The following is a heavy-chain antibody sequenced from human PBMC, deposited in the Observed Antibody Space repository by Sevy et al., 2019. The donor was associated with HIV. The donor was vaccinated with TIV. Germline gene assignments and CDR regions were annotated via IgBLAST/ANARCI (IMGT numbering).Heavy chain of an antibody. J-gene: IGHJ5*02. Sequence: GASVKVSCKVSGYTLTKLSIHWVRQAPGKRLEWLGAFDPQDDEIIYAQRFKGRLTMTEDTSTETAYMELSSLTSEDTAVYYCATVGLRYYSGSSSYQGDWFDPWGQGTLVTVSS. CDR3: ATVGLRYYSGSSSYQGDWFDP. V-gene: IGHV1-24*01. CDR1: GYTLTKLS. CDR2: FDPQDDEI. D-gene: IGHD2-15*01.